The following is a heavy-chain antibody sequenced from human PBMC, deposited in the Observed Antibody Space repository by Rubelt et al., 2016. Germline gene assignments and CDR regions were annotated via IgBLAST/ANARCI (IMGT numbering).Heavy chain of an antibody. D-gene: IGHD2-15*01. Sequence: QVQLQESGPGLVKPSETLSLTCTVSGYSISSGYHWGWIRQPPGKGLEWVGTIYSSGTTYYNPSLKSRVTISVDTSKNQFPLKLSPVTAADTAVYYCARHKDTIFTSPFDYWGQGTLVTVSS. J-gene: IGHJ4*02. CDR3: ARHKDTIFTSPFDY. CDR2: IYSSGTT. V-gene: IGHV4-38-2*02. CDR1: GYSISSGYH.